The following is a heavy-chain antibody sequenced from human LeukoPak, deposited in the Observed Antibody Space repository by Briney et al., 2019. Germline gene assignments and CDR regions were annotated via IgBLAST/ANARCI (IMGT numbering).Heavy chain of an antibody. D-gene: IGHD3-22*01. CDR1: GVSTSSSNFY. V-gene: IGHV4-39*07. Sequence: PSETLTLTCTVSGVSTSSSNFYWGWIRQPPGMGLEWIGGIHYSGNTYYNPSLKSRVTISIDTSKNQFSLKLSSVTAADTAVYYCASAPTYYYDSSGYDYWGQGTLVTVSS. CDR2: IHYSGNT. CDR3: ASAPTYYYDSSGYDY. J-gene: IGHJ4*02.